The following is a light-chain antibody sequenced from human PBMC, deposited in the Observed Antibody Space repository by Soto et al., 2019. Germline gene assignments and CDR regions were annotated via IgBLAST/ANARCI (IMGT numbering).Light chain of an antibody. V-gene: IGKV3-15*01. CDR3: QHYHGWPIT. J-gene: IGKJ5*01. Sequence: EIVMTQSPATLSVSPGERATLSCRAGQSVSSGLAWYQQKPGQTPRLLIYAASTRATGIPARFSGSGSGTEFTLTISSLQSEDFAVYYCQHYHGWPITFGQGTRLEIK. CDR2: AAS. CDR1: QSVSSG.